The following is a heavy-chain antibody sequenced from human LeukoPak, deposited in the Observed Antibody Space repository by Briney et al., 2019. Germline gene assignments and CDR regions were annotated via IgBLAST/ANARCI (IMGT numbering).Heavy chain of an antibody. CDR1: GFSLSTPGVG. J-gene: IGHJ4*02. Sequence: SGPALVRPTQALALTCTFSGFSLSTPGVGVGWIRQSPGKALEWLSLIYWDDDKRYSPSLKNRLTIAKDASKNLVVLTMTNVDPVDTATYYCAHRRGGYNWNHGDFDYWGQGTLVTVSS. CDR3: AHRRGGYNWNHGDFDY. V-gene: IGHV2-5*02. CDR2: IYWDDDK. D-gene: IGHD1-14*01.